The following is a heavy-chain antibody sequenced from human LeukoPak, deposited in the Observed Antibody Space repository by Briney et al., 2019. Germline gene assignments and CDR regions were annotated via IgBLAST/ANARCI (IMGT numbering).Heavy chain of an antibody. CDR3: AIPYDILTGYSWDY. V-gene: IGHV4-39*01. Sequence: SETLSLTCTVSGGSISSSSYYWGWIRQPPGKGLEWIGRIYYSGSTYYNPSLKSRVTISVDTSKNQFSLKLSSVTAADTAVYYSAIPYDILTGYSWDYWGQGTLVTVSS. CDR2: IYYSGST. J-gene: IGHJ4*02. D-gene: IGHD3-9*01. CDR1: GGSISSSSYY.